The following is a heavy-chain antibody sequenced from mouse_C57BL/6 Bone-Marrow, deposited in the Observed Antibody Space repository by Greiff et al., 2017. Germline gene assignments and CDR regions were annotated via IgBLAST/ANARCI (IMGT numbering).Heavy chain of an antibody. CDR3: ARREFAY. J-gene: IGHJ3*01. CDR2: MDPNRGGT. Sequence: QVQLQQPGAELVKPGASVKLSCKASGYPFTSYWMHWVKQWPGRGLEWIGRMDPNRGGTKYNEKFKSKATLTVDKPSSTAYMQRSSLTSEDSAVYYCARREFAYWGQGTLVTVSA. V-gene: IGHV1-72*01. CDR1: GYPFTSYW.